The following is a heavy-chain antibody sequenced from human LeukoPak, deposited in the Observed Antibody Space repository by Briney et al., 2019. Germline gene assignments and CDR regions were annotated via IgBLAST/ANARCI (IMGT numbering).Heavy chain of an antibody. Sequence: PGGSLRLSCAASGFTFSNSGMSWVRQAPGKGLEWVSAITGSGDNTYYADSVKGRFTISRDNSKNTLYLQMSSLRAEDTAVYYCATSPVTGMIYFDYWGQGTLVTVSS. CDR3: ATSPVTGMIYFDY. CDR1: GFTFSNSG. D-gene: IGHD6-19*01. V-gene: IGHV3-23*01. J-gene: IGHJ4*02. CDR2: ITGSGDNT.